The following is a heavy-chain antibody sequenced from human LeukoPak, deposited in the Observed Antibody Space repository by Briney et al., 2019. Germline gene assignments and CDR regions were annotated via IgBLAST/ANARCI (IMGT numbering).Heavy chain of an antibody. CDR2: IYAGGTA. CDR3: TREPVP. Sequence: PSETLSLTCTVSGGSISNYYWSWIRQPAGKGLEWIGCIYAGGTASSNPSLKSRVTMSADMSKNQLSLKLTSVTAADTAVYYCTREPVPWGQGTLVTVSS. V-gene: IGHV4-4*07. D-gene: IGHD6-19*01. CDR1: GGSISNYY. J-gene: IGHJ4*02.